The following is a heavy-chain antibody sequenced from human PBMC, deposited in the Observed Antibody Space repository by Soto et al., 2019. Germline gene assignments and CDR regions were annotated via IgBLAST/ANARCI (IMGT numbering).Heavy chain of an antibody. V-gene: IGHV3-23*01. Sequence: EVQLLESGGGLVQPGGSLRLSCAASGFTFSSYAMSWVRQAPGKGLEWVSAISGSGGSTYYADSVKGRFTISRDNSKNTLYLQMNSLRAEDTAVYYCARVLRIFGGPYGMDVWGQGTTVTVSS. CDR2: ISGSGGST. CDR3: ARVLRIFGGPYGMDV. CDR1: GFTFSSYA. J-gene: IGHJ6*02. D-gene: IGHD3-3*01.